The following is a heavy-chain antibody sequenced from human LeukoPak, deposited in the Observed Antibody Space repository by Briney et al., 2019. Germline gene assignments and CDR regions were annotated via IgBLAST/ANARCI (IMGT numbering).Heavy chain of an antibody. J-gene: IGHJ6*02. CDR3: ARDPRGFYGMDV. Sequence: PGGSLRLSCAASGFTFSTYWMHWVRQAPGKGLEWVAVIWYDGSNKYYADSVKGRFTISRDNSKNTLYLQVNSLRAEDTAVYYCARDPRGFYGMDVWGQGTTVTVSS. CDR1: GFTFSTYW. CDR2: IWYDGSNK. V-gene: IGHV3-33*08.